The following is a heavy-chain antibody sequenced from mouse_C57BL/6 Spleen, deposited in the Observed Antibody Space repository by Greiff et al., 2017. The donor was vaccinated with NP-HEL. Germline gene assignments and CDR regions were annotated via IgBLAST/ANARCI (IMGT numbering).Heavy chain of an antibody. Sequence: QVQLQQSGAELARPGASVKLSCKASGYTFTSYGISWVKQRTGQGLEWIGEIYPRSGNTYYNEKFKGKATLTADKSSSTAYMELRSLTSEDSAVYFCARSYYYGSYWYFDFWGTGTTVTVSS. CDR2: IYPRSGNT. CDR3: ARSYYYGSYWYFDF. V-gene: IGHV1-81*01. CDR1: GYTFTSYG. D-gene: IGHD1-1*01. J-gene: IGHJ1*03.